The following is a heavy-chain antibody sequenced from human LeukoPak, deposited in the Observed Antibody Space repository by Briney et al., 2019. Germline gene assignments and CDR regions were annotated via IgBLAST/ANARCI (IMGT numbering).Heavy chain of an antibody. D-gene: IGHD2-15*01. CDR2: IDYSGKT. CDR3: ARHCSDGSCYEY. Sequence: SETLSLTCTVSGGSIGSSRFYWGWLRQPPGKGLEWTGCIDYSGKTFYNPSLKSRVTISVDTSKNQFSLKLSSVTAADTAVYYCARHCSDGSCYEYWGQGTLVTVSS. V-gene: IGHV4-39*01. CDR1: GGSIGSSRFY. J-gene: IGHJ4*02.